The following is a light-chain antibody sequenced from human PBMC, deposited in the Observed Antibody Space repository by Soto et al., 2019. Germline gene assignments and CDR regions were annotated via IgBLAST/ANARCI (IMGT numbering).Light chain of an antibody. V-gene: IGKV1-6*01. CDR3: LQDYGDSWT. CDR1: RDVGSD. Sequence: QTTHSPSSLSASDGPKIIVTCRASRDVGSDVSWYQQKPVQAPKLLLYAPSNLYTGVPSRFSGSRSGTEFTLTISSLQPEDFASYYCLQDYGDSWTFGQGTKVDIK. J-gene: IGKJ1*01. CDR2: APS.